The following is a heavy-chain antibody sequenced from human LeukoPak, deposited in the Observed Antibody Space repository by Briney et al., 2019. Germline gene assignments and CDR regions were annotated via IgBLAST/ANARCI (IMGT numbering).Heavy chain of an antibody. V-gene: IGHV4-59*08. Sequence: PSETLSLTCTVSGGSISSYYWSWIRQPPGKGLEWIGYIYYSGSTNYNPSLKSRVTISVDTSKNQFSLKLSSVTAADTAVYYCARLAAPRGAFDIWGQGTMVTVSS. CDR2: IYYSGST. D-gene: IGHD6-6*01. CDR3: ARLAAPRGAFDI. CDR1: GGSISSYY. J-gene: IGHJ3*02.